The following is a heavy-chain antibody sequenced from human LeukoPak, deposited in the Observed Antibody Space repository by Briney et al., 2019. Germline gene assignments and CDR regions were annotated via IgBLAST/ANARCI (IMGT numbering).Heavy chain of an antibody. CDR1: GGSISSDY. D-gene: IGHD6-13*01. CDR3: ARRNSAAPPGYYYYYMDV. J-gene: IGHJ6*03. CDR2: IYISGNA. Sequence: PSETLSLTCTVSGGSISSDYWTWIRQPAGKGLEWIGRIYISGNAYYNPSLKSRVTMSLDTSKNRFSLNLSSVTAADTAVYYCARRNSAAPPGYYYYYMDVWGKGTTVTVSS. V-gene: IGHV4-4*07.